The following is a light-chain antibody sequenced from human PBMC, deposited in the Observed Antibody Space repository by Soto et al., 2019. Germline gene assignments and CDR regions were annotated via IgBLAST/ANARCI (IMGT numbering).Light chain of an antibody. Sequence: EIVLTQSPDTLSLSPGDRATLSCRASQSINNYLAWYQQKPGQAPRLLIYDGSNRATGIPDRFSGSESGTDFTLTISRLEPEDFAVYFCQVYGSSSKTFGQGTKVDIK. CDR1: QSINNY. J-gene: IGKJ1*01. CDR3: QVYGSSSKT. CDR2: DGS. V-gene: IGKV3-20*01.